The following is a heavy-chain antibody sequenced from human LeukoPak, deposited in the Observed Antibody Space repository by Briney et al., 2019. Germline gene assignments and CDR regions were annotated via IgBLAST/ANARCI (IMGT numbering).Heavy chain of an antibody. CDR1: GFTFSSYA. CDR3: AKGTGDTAYYFDF. D-gene: IGHD7-27*01. CDR2: ISGSGGST. J-gene: IGHJ4*02. Sequence: PGGSLRLSCAASGFTFSSYAMSWVRQAPGEGLEWVSAISGSGGSTYYADSVKGRFTISRDNSKNTLYLQMSGLRAEDTAIYYCAKGTGDTAYYFDFWGQGVLVTVSS. V-gene: IGHV3-23*01.